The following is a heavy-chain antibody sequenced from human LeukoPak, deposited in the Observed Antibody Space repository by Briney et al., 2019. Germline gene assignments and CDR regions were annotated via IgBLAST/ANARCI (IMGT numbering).Heavy chain of an antibody. CDR1: GGSISSYY. V-gene: IGHV4-4*07. J-gene: IGHJ4*02. CDR2: ITNSGGT. CDR3: AREGRRASPGY. Sequence: SETLSLTCIVSGGSISSYYWTWIRQPAGEGLEWIGRITNSGGTNYNPSLKSRVTMSVDPSKNQFFLKLTSVTAADTAVYYCAREGRRASPGYWGQGTLVTVSS. D-gene: IGHD6-6*01.